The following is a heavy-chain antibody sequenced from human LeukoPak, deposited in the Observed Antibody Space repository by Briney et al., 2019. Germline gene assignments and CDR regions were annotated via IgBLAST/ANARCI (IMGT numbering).Heavy chain of an antibody. CDR2: ISYHGSSQ. V-gene: IGHV3-30-3*01. Sequence: GGSLRLSCAASGFTITSYAMHWVRQAPGKGLEWVAVISYHGSSQYYADSVKGRFTISRDTLKNTLYLQMFSLRPEDTAIYYCARAGPNDHRFDYWGQGTLVTVSS. J-gene: IGHJ4*02. CDR3: ARAGPNDHRFDY. CDR1: GFTITSYA. D-gene: IGHD1-1*01.